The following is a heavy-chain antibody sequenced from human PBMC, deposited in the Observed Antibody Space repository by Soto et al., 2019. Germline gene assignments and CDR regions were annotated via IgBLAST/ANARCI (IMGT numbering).Heavy chain of an antibody. CDR1: GFTFSSYS. D-gene: IGHD6-19*01. Sequence: GGSLRLSCAASGFTFSSYSMNWVRQAPGKGLEWVSSISSSSSYIYYADSVKGRFTISRDNAKNSLYLQMNSLRAEDTAVYYCARDWDSSGWYNYGMDVWGQGTTVTVSS. V-gene: IGHV3-21*01. CDR2: ISSSSSYI. J-gene: IGHJ6*02. CDR3: ARDWDSSGWYNYGMDV.